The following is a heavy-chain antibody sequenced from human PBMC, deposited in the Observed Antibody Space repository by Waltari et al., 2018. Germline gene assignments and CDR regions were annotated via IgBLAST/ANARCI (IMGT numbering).Heavy chain of an antibody. V-gene: IGHV1-3*01. J-gene: IGHJ6*02. CDR3: ARRTMVRGIYYYYYGMDV. D-gene: IGHD3-10*01. CDR1: GYTFTSYA. Sequence: QVQLVQSGAEVKKPGASVKVSCKASGYTFTSYAMHWVRQAPGQRLEWMGWINAGNGNTKYSQKFQGRVTITRDTSASTAYMELSSLRSEDTAVYYCARRTMVRGIYYYYYGMDVWGQGTTVTVSS. CDR2: INAGNGNT.